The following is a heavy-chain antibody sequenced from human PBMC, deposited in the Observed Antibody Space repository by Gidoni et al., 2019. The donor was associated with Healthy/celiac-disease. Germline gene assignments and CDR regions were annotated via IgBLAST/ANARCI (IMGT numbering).Heavy chain of an antibody. CDR2: SYYSGST. V-gene: IGHV4-39*01. D-gene: IGHD3-3*01. CDR3: ARAYYDFWSGYPHNWFDP. J-gene: IGHJ5*02. CDR1: GGSISSSSYY. Sequence: QLQLQQSAPGLVKPSETLSLPCTVSGGSISSSSYYWCWIRQPPGKGLEWIGNSYYSGSTYYNPSVKSRGTISVDTSKNQFSLKLSSVTAADTAVYCCARAYYDFWSGYPHNWFDPWGQGTLVTVSS.